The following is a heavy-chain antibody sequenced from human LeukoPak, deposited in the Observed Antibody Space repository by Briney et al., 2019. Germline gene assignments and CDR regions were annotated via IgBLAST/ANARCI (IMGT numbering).Heavy chain of an antibody. D-gene: IGHD3-3*01. CDR1: GGSFSGYY. V-gene: IGHV4-34*01. J-gene: IGHJ4*02. CDR3: ARTFRESYYDFWSGYSTLDY. Sequence: SETLSLTCAVYGGSFSGYYWSWIRQPPGKGLEWIGEINHSGSTNYNPSLKSRVTISVDTSKNQFSLKLSSVTAADPAVYYCARTFRESYYDFWSGYSTLDYWGQGTLVTVPS. CDR2: INHSGST.